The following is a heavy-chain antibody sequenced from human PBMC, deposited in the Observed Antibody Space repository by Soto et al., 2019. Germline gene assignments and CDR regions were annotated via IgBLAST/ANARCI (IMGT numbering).Heavy chain of an antibody. CDR2: IYHSGST. CDR1: GGSISSGGYS. Sequence: SETLSLTCAVSGGSISSGGYSWSWIRQPPGKGLEWIGYIYHSGSTYYNPSLKSRVTISVDRSKNQFSLKLSSVTAADTAVYYCARDRNGDHYFDYWGQGTLVTVSS. CDR3: ARDRNGDHYFDY. V-gene: IGHV4-30-2*01. D-gene: IGHD4-17*01. J-gene: IGHJ4*02.